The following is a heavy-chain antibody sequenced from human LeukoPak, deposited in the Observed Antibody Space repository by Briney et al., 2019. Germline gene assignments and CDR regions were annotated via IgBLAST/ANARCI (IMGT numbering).Heavy chain of an antibody. J-gene: IGHJ4*02. CDR3: ARDLITFGGVIAD. D-gene: IGHD3-16*02. V-gene: IGHV4-4*02. CDR1: GGSISSSNW. Sequence: SGTLSLTCAVSGGSISSSNWWSWVRQPPGKGLEWIGEIYHSGSTNYNPSLKSRVTISVDKSKNQFSLKLSSVTAADTAVNYCARDLITFGGVIADWGQGTLVTVSS. CDR2: IYHSGST.